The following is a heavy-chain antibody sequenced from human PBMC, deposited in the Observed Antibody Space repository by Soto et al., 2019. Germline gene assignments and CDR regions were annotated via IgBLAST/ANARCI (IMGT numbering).Heavy chain of an antibody. J-gene: IGHJ3*02. D-gene: IGHD6-19*01. V-gene: IGHV1-2*04. CDR3: AREVAGDRGAFDI. Sequence: ASVKVSCKASGYTFTGYYMHWVRQAPGQGLEWMGWINPNSGGTNYAQKFQGWVTMTRDTSISTAYMELSRLRSDDTAVYYCAREVAGDRGAFDIWGQGTMVTVSS. CDR2: INPNSGGT. CDR1: GYTFTGYY.